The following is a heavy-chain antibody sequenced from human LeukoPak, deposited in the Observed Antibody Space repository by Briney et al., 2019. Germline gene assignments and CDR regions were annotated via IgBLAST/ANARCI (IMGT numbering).Heavy chain of an antibody. CDR3: ARNNYYDSSGLDY. J-gene: IGHJ4*02. D-gene: IGHD3-22*01. Sequence: ASVKVSCKASGCTFTGYYMHWVRQAPGQGLEWMGWINPNSGGTNYAQKFQGWVTMTGDTSISTAYMELSRLRSDDTAVYYCARNNYYDSSGLDYWGQGTLVTVSS. CDR1: GCTFTGYY. CDR2: INPNSGGT. V-gene: IGHV1-2*04.